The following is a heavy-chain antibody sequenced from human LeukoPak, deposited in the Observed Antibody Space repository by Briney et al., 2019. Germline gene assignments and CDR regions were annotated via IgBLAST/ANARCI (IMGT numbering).Heavy chain of an antibody. CDR3: ARGALWFGGRSWFDP. CDR2: INPSGGST. D-gene: IGHD3-10*01. V-gene: IGHV1-46*01. CDR1: GYTFTSYY. J-gene: IGHJ5*02. Sequence: ASVKVSCKASGYTFTSYYMHWVRQAPGQGLEWMGIINPSGGSTSYAQKFQGRVTMTRDTSTSTVYMELSSLRSEDTAVYYCARGALWFGGRSWFDPWGQGTLVTVSS.